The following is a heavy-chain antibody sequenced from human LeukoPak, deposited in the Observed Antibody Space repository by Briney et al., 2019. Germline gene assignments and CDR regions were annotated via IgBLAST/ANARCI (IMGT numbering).Heavy chain of an antibody. CDR3: ARSLRGFLGFLDI. J-gene: IGHJ3*02. V-gene: IGHV3-30*03. CDR1: GFTFSSYG. Sequence: GGSLRLSCAASGFTFSSYGMHWVRQAPGKGLEWVAVISYDGSNKYYADSVKGRFTISRDNAKNSLYLQMNSLRAEDTAVYYCARSLRGFLGFLDIWGQGTMVTVSS. CDR2: ISYDGSNK. D-gene: IGHD3-3*01.